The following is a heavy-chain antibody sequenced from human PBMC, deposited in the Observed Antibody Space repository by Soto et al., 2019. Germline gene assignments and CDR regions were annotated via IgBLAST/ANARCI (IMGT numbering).Heavy chain of an antibody. J-gene: IGHJ4*02. D-gene: IGHD6-13*01. CDR1: GFTFSSYA. V-gene: IGHV3-30-3*01. CDR3: AKGVSSSWYYFDY. Sequence: GGSLRLSCAAYGFTFSSYAMHWVRQAPGKGLEWVAVISYDGSNKYYADSVKGRFTISRDNSKNTLYLQMNSLRAEDTAVYYCAKGVSSSWYYFDYWGQGTLVTVSS. CDR2: ISYDGSNK.